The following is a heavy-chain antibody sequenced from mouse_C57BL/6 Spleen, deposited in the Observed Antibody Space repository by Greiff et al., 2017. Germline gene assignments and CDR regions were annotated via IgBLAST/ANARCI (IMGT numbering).Heavy chain of an antibody. Sequence: QVQLQQPGAELVRPGSSVKLSCKASGYTFTSYWMDWVKQRPGQGLEWIGNIYPSDSETHYNQKFKDKATLTVDKSSSTAYMQLSSLTSEDSAVYYCASLVTTRVYFDYWGQGTTLTVSS. CDR2: IYPSDSET. CDR3: ASLVTTRVYFDY. CDR1: GYTFTSYW. D-gene: IGHD2-2*01. J-gene: IGHJ2*01. V-gene: IGHV1-61*01.